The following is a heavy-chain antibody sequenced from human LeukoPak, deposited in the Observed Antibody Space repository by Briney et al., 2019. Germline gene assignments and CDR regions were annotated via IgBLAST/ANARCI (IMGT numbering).Heavy chain of an antibody. D-gene: IGHD2-2*01. Sequence: ASVKVSCKASGYTFTSYGISWVRQAPGQGLEWMGWISAYNGNTNYAQKLQGRVTMTTDTSTSTAYMELRSPRSDDTAVYYCARDPWGIVVVPAAMSGGRSWFDPWGQGTLVTVSS. CDR3: ARDPWGIVVVPAAMSGGRSWFDP. CDR1: GYTFTSYG. J-gene: IGHJ5*02. CDR2: ISAYNGNT. V-gene: IGHV1-18*01.